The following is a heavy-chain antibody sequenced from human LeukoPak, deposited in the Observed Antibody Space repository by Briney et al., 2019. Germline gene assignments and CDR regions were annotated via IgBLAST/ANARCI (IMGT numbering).Heavy chain of an antibody. D-gene: IGHD2-21*02. J-gene: IGHJ3*02. Sequence: GASVKVSCKASGGTFSSYTISWVRQAPGQGLEWMGRIIHILGIANYAQKFQGRVTITADKSTSTAYMELSSLRSEDTAVYYCARDKAYCGGDCYRHSDAFDIWGQGTMVTVSS. CDR3: ARDKAYCGGDCYRHSDAFDI. V-gene: IGHV1-69*04. CDR2: IIHILGIA. CDR1: GGTFSSYT.